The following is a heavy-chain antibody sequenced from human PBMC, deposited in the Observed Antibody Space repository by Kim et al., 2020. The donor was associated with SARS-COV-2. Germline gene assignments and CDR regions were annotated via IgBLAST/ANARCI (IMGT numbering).Heavy chain of an antibody. Sequence: GRFTISRDNAKNSLYLQMNSLRAEDTALYHCARDGLIFGVVIIPSYAFDIWGQGTMVTVSS. CDR3: ARDGLIFGVVIIPSYAFDI. J-gene: IGHJ3*02. V-gene: IGHV3-20*01. D-gene: IGHD3-3*01.